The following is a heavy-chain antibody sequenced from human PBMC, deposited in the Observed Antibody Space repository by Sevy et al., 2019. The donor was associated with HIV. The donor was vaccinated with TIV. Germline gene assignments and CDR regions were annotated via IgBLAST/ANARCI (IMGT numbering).Heavy chain of an antibody. CDR1: GFTSNNFW. J-gene: IGHJ4*02. CDR2: INSDGEST. CDR3: ARGTRGVVDS. D-gene: IGHD3-10*01. V-gene: IGHV3-74*01. Sequence: GGSLRLSCAASGFTSNNFWLHWVRQAPGKGLVWVSRINSDGESTSYADFVKGRFTISRDNAKNTAYLQMNSLRADDTAIYYCARGTRGVVDSWGQGTLVTVSS.